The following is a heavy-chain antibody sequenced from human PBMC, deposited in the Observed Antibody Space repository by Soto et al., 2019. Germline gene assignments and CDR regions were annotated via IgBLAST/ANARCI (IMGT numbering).Heavy chain of an antibody. CDR2: IIPIFGTA. V-gene: IGHV1-69*13. Sequence: ASVKVSCKASGGTFSSYAISWVRQAPGQGLEWMGGIIPIFGTANYAQKFQGRVTITADESTSTAYMELSSLRSEDTAVYYCARGRQQLVYSYDPWGQGTLVTVSS. CDR1: GGTFSSYA. J-gene: IGHJ5*01. CDR3: ARGRQQLVYSYDP. D-gene: IGHD6-13*01.